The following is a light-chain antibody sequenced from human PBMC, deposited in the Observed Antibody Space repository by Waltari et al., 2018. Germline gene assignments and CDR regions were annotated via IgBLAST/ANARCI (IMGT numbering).Light chain of an antibody. J-gene: IGLJ2*01. CDR3: DSRDSSGNHEV. CDR1: SLRRYH. V-gene: IGLV3-19*01. CDR2: GQN. Sequence: SSELTQDPVVSVALGQTVRITCQGDSLRRYHASWYQQKPGQAPVLVIYGQNHRPSGIADRFSGSNSGKTASLTITVAQAEDEADYYCDSRDSSGNHEVFGGGTKLTVL.